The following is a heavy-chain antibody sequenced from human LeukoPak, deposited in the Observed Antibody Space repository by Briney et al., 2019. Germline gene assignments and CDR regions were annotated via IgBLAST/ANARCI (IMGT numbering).Heavy chain of an antibody. CDR2: IIPIFGIA. CDR3: ARERAYYYDSSGYQY. D-gene: IGHD3-22*01. CDR1: GGTFSSYA. Sequence: SSVKVSCKASGGTFSSYAISWVRQAPGQGLEWMGRIIPIFGIANYAQKFQGRVTITADKSTSTAYMELSSLRSEDTAVYYCARERAYYYDSSGYQYWGQGTLVTVSS. V-gene: IGHV1-69*04. J-gene: IGHJ4*02.